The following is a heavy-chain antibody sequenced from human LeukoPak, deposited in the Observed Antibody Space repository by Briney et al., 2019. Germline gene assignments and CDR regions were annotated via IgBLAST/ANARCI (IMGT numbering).Heavy chain of an antibody. V-gene: IGHV4-59*11. D-gene: IGHD2-21*01. J-gene: IGHJ4*02. CDR3: ARRSGVLDGRDYRYHFDF. Sequence: SETLSLTCIVSGDSISSHYWSWIRQPPGKGLEYIGYIYYSGGTDYNPSLKSRVTISLDTSKNQFSLNLTSVTAADTAVYYCARRSGVLDGRDYRYHFDFWGQGTLVTVSS. CDR2: IYYSGGT. CDR1: GDSISSHY.